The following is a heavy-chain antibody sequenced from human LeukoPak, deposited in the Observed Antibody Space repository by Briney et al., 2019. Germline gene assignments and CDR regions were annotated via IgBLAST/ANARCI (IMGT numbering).Heavy chain of an antibody. Sequence: ASVKVSCKASGYTFTSYYMHWVRQAPGQGLEWMGIINPSGGSTSYAQKFQGRVTMTRDTSTSTVYMELSSLRSEDTAVYYCARDDPSSSSSWYPYYYYYYYMDVWGKGTTVTASS. CDR1: GYTFTSYY. D-gene: IGHD6-13*01. CDR2: INPSGGST. J-gene: IGHJ6*03. CDR3: ARDDPSSSSSWYPYYYYYYYMDV. V-gene: IGHV1-46*01.